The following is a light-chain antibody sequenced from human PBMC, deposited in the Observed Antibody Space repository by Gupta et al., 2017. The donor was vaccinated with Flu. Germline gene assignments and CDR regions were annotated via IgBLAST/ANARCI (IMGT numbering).Light chain of an antibody. CDR1: QSISNW. J-gene: IGKJ1*01. Sequence: DIRMTQFPSTLSASVGDRVTITCRASQSISNWLAWHQQKPGKAPRLLIYKASNLESGVPSRFSGSGCGTEFTLAISSRQPDDFAAYYCQQYISFSRWTFGQGTKVDIK. V-gene: IGKV1-5*03. CDR2: KAS. CDR3: QQYISFSRWT.